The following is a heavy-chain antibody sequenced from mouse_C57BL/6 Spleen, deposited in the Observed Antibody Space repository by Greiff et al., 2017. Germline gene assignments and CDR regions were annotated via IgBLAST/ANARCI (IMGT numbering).Heavy chain of an antibody. V-gene: IGHV1-82*01. CDR3: ARSYLGAMDY. J-gene: IGHJ4*01. Sequence: VQRVESGPELVKPGASVKISCKASGYAFSSSWMNWVKQRPGQGLEWIGRIYPGDGDTNYNGKFKGKATLTADKSSSTAYMQLSSLTSEDSAVYFWARSYLGAMDYWGQGTSVTVSS. CDR1: GYAFSSSW. D-gene: IGHD4-1*01. CDR2: IYPGDGDT.